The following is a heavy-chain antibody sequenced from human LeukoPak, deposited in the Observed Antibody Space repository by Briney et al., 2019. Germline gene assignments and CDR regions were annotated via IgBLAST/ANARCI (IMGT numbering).Heavy chain of an antibody. D-gene: IGHD3-3*01. CDR2: ISGSGGST. J-gene: IGHJ4*02. CDR1: GFTFSSYA. V-gene: IGHV3-23*01. CDR3: AKSYDFWSGYLDY. Sequence: GGSLRLSCAASGFTFSSYAMSWIRQAPGKGLEWVSAISGSGGSTYYADSVKGRFTISRDNSKNTLYLQMNSLRAEDTAVYYCAKSYDFWSGYLDYWGQGTLVTVSS.